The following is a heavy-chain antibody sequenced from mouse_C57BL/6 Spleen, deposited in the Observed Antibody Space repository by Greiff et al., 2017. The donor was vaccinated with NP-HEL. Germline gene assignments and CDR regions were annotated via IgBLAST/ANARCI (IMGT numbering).Heavy chain of an antibody. D-gene: IGHD1-1*01. CDR2: IYPGDGDT. Sequence: QVQLQQSGPELVKPGASVKISCKASGYAFSSSWMNWVKQRPGKGLEWIGRIYPGDGDTNYNGKFKGKATLTADKSSSTAYMQLRSLTSEDSAVYFCAKGLLRGYAMDYWGQGTSVTVSS. V-gene: IGHV1-82*01. J-gene: IGHJ4*01. CDR1: GYAFSSSW. CDR3: AKGLLRGYAMDY.